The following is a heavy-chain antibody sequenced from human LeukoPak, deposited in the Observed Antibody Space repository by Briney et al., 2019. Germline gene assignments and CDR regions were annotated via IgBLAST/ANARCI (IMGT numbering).Heavy chain of an antibody. CDR3: VRGFFTSSSWEPLGWFDP. D-gene: IGHD6-13*01. CDR1: GYTFTSYG. Sequence: GASVKVSCKASGYTFTSYGISWVRQAPGQGLEWMGWISAYNGNTNYAQKLQGRVTMTTDTSTSTAYMELRSLRSDDTAVYYCVRGFFTSSSWEPLGWFDPWGQGTLVTVSS. J-gene: IGHJ5*02. CDR2: ISAYNGNT. V-gene: IGHV1-18*01.